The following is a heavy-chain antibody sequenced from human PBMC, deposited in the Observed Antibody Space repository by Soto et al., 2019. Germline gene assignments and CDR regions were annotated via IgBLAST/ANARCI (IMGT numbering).Heavy chain of an antibody. CDR1: GFTFSSYS. D-gene: IGHD6-19*01. CDR3: ARDGMQWLAHIDY. V-gene: IGHV3-21*01. J-gene: IGHJ4*02. CDR2: ISSSSSYI. Sequence: EVQLVESGGGLVKPGGSLRLSCEASGFTFSSYSMNWVRQAPGKGLEWVSSISSSSSYIYYADSVKGRFTISRDNAKNSLYLQMNSLRAEDTAVYYCARDGMQWLAHIDYWGQGTLVTVSS.